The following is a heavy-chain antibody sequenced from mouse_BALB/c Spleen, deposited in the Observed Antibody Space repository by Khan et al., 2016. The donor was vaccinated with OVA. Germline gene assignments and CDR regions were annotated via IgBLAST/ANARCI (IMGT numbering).Heavy chain of an antibody. CDR3: ARSLYYSYGYALDC. Sequence: EVQLQESGPGLVKPSQSLSLTCTVTGYSITSDYAWNWIRQFPGNKLEWMGYISSTGSTCYNPSLKSRISITRDISKNQFFLQLKSVTTEDTATYYCARSLYYSYGYALDCWGRGTSVTVSS. J-gene: IGHJ4*01. CDR2: ISSTGST. V-gene: IGHV3-2*02. D-gene: IGHD2-12*01. CDR1: GYSITSDYA.